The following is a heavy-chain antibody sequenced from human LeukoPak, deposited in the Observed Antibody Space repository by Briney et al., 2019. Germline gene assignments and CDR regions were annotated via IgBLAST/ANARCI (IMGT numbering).Heavy chain of an antibody. Sequence: GGSLRLSCAASGFTFDDYAMHWVRQAPGKGLEWVAVISYDGSNKYYADSVKGRFTISRDNSKNTLYLQMNSLRAEDTAVYYCAKDRDYYDSSGYHPWGQGTLVTVSS. CDR2: ISYDGSNK. CDR3: AKDRDYYDSSGYHP. D-gene: IGHD3-22*01. CDR1: GFTFDDYA. V-gene: IGHV3-30*18. J-gene: IGHJ5*02.